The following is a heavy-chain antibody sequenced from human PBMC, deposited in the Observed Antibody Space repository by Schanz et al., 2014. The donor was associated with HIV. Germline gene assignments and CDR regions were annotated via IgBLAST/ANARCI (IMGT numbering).Heavy chain of an antibody. CDR1: GFTFSTYA. D-gene: IGHD3-10*01. Sequence: VQLVESGGGVVQPGRSLRLSCTASGFTFSTYAMTWVRQAPGKGLEWVSTISGSGISTYYADSVKGRFTISRDNSKNTLYLQMNSLRAEDTAVYYCAKGQRGVVRGDIDCWGQGTLVTVSS. V-gene: IGHV3-23*04. CDR3: AKGQRGVVRGDIDC. J-gene: IGHJ4*02. CDR2: ISGSGIST.